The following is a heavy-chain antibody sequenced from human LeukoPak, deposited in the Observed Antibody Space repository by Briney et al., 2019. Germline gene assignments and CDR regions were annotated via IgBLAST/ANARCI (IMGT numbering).Heavy chain of an antibody. J-gene: IGHJ6*03. CDR1: GFTFSSYG. Sequence: GGSLRLSCAASGFTFSSYGMHWVRQAPGKGLEWVANIKQDGSEKYYVDSVKGRFTISRDNAKNSLYLQMNSLRAEDTAVYYCARVATGYYYYYMDVWGKGTTVTISS. V-gene: IGHV3-7*01. CDR2: IKQDGSEK. CDR3: ARVATGYYYYYMDV. D-gene: IGHD5-12*01.